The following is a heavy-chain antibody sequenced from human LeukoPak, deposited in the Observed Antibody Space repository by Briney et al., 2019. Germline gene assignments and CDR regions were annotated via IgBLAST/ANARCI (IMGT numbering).Heavy chain of an antibody. CDR3: ARENTGSYREFDY. CDR2: IYTGGST. CDR1: GGSISSYY. J-gene: IGHJ4*02. V-gene: IGHV4-4*07. D-gene: IGHD1-26*01. Sequence: SETLSLTCTVSGGSISSYYWSWIRQPAGKGLEWIGRIYTGGSTNYNPSHKSRVTMSVDSSNTPFSLKLSSVTAADTAVYYCARENTGSYREFDYWGQGTLVTVSS.